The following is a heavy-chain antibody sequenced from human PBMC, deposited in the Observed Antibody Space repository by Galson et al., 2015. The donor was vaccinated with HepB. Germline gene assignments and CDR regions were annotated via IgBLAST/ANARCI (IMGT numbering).Heavy chain of an antibody. Sequence: SLRLSCAASGFTFRTYWMSWVRQAPGKGLEWVANIKQTGIEKYYVDSVKGRFTISRDDAKKSLYLQMNSLRAEDAAVYYCTRGWNFDCWGQGTLVTVSS. J-gene: IGHJ4*02. CDR1: GFTFRTYW. V-gene: IGHV3-7*01. D-gene: IGHD1-1*01. CDR2: IKQTGIEK. CDR3: TRGWNFDC.